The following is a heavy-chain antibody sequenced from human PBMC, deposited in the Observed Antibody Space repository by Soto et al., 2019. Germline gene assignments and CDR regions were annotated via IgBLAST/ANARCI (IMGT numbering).Heavy chain of an antibody. J-gene: IGHJ4*02. CDR1: GGSISSSSYY. Sequence: SETLSLNCTVSGGSISSSSYYWGWIRQPPGKGLEWIGSIYYSGSTYYNPSLKSRVTISVDTSKNQFSLKLSSVTAADMAVYYCARHHTPAPYYWGQGTLVTVSS. V-gene: IGHV4-39*01. CDR3: ARHHTPAPYY. CDR2: IYYSGST. D-gene: IGHD2-2*02.